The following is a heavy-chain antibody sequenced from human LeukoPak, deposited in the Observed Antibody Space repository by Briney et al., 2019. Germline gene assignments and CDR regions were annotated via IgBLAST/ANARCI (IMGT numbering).Heavy chain of an antibody. J-gene: IGHJ6*03. CDR1: GGSISSYY. CDR3: ARQGILLPGYYYYMDV. D-gene: IGHD2/OR15-2a*01. CDR2: IYYSGST. V-gene: IGHV4-39*01. Sequence: SETLSLTCTVSGGSISSYYWSWIRQPPGKGLEWIGSIYYSGSTYYNPSLKSRVTISVDTSKNQFSLKLSSVTAADTAVYYCARQGILLPGYYYYMDVWGKGTTVTVSS.